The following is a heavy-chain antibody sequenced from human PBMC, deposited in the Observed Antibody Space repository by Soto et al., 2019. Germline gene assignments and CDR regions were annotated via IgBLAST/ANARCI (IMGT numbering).Heavy chain of an antibody. D-gene: IGHD5-12*01. CDR2: IYPGDSDT. V-gene: IGHV5-51*01. CDR1: GYSFTSYW. J-gene: IGHJ3*02. CDR3: AKGRDGYNYPDAFDI. Sequence: GESLKISCKGSGYSFTSYWIGWVRQMPGKGLEWMGIIYPGDSDTRYSPSFQGQVTISADKSISTAYLQWSSLKASDTAMYYCAKGRDGYNYPDAFDIWGQGTMVTVS.